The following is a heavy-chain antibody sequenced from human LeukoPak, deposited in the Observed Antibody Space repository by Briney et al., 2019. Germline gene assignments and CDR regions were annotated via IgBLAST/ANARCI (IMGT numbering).Heavy chain of an antibody. CDR2: INPKSGGT. V-gene: IGHV1-2*06. CDR1: GYTFIDYH. J-gene: IGHJ6*03. Sequence: ASVKVSCKASGYTFIDYHLHWVRQAPGQGLEWMGRINPKSGGTNYAQKFQGRATMTRDTSISTAYMELSSLRSDDTAVYFCVRDIDYYDSSGVGGGYYYYYMDVWGRGTTVTVSS. CDR3: VRDIDYYDSSGVGGGYYYYYMDV. D-gene: IGHD3-22*01.